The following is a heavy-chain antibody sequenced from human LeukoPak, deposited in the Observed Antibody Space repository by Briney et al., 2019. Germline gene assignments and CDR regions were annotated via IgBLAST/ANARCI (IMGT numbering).Heavy chain of an antibody. V-gene: IGHV3-48*02. J-gene: IGHJ6*03. CDR1: GFTFSSYS. D-gene: IGHD6-13*01. CDR3: AMDSSSWAYYYYYMDV. Sequence: GGSLRLSCAASGFTFSSYSMNWVRQAPGKGLEGVSYISSSSSTIYYADSVKGRFTISRDNAKNSLYLQMNSLRDEDTAVYYCAMDSSSWAYYYYYMDVWGKGTTVTVSS. CDR2: ISSSSSTI.